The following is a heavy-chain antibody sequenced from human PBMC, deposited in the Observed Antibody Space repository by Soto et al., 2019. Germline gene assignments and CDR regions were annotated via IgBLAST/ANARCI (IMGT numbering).Heavy chain of an antibody. J-gene: IGHJ3*02. Sequence: QVQLVQSGAEVKKPGSSVKVSCKASGGTFSTSSINWLRQAPGQRPEWMGNILPIFDTADYAQKFRDRVTITADKSTNIAYMELRSLFSEDAAVYYCARGHEYGGNSDAFDIWGQGTVVTVSS. D-gene: IGHD4-17*01. CDR1: GGTFSTSS. CDR2: ILPIFDTA. CDR3: ARGHEYGGNSDAFDI. V-gene: IGHV1-69*14.